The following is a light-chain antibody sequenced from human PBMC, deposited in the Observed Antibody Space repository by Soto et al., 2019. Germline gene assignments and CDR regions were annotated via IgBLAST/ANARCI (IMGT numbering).Light chain of an antibody. CDR1: SSDIGAYNY. CDR3: SSYTSSATLEWV. Sequence: QSVLTQPASVSGSPGQSITISCTGTSSDIGAYNYVSWYQQHPGKAPKVMIYEVSNRPSGVSNRFSGSKSGNTASLTISGLQAEDEANYYCSSYTSSATLEWVFGGGTKVTVL. CDR2: EVS. V-gene: IGLV2-14*01. J-gene: IGLJ3*02.